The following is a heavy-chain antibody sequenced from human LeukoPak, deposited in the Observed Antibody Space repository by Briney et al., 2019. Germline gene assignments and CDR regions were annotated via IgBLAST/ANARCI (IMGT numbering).Heavy chain of an antibody. J-gene: IGHJ3*02. Sequence: GGSLRLSCAASGFTFSTYSMNWVRQAPGKGLEWVSSITSSSSYIHYADSVKGRFTISRDNAKNSLYLQMNSLRAEDTAVYYCARDLAFYYYDSNAYFGAFDIWGQGTMVTVSS. D-gene: IGHD3-22*01. V-gene: IGHV3-21*01. CDR2: ITSSSSYI. CDR3: ARDLAFYYYDSNAYFGAFDI. CDR1: GFTFSTYS.